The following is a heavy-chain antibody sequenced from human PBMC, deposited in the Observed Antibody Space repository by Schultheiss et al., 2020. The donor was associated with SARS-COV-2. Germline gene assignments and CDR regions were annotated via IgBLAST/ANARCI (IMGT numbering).Heavy chain of an antibody. CDR1: GFSLSTSGMR. D-gene: IGHD6-19*01. V-gene: IGHV2-70*04. CDR3: AHETVAGIVDY. J-gene: IGHJ4*02. CDR2: IDWDDDK. Sequence: SGPTLVKPTQTLTLTCTFSGFSLSTSGMRASWIRQPPGKALEWLARIDWDDDKFYSTSLKTRLTITKDTSKNQVVLTMTNMDPVDTATYYCAHETVAGIVDYWGQGTLVTVSS.